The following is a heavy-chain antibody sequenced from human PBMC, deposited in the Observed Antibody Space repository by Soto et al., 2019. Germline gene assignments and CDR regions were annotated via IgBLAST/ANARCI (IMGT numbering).Heavy chain of an antibody. J-gene: IGHJ4*02. V-gene: IGHV4-31*03. CDR3: ARAMANYFDY. CDR2: IRYSGSS. D-gene: IGHD2-8*01. Sequence: QVQLQESGPGLVKPSQTLSLTCTVSGGSVSSDDYSWSWIRQHPGKGLEWIGYIRYSGSSYYNPSPKGRVTISVETSKTQFALRLSSVTAADTAVYYCARAMANYFDYWGQGTLVSVSS. CDR1: GGSVSSDDYS.